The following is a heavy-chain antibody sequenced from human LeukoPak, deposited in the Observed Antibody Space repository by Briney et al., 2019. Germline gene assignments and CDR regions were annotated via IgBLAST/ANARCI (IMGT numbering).Heavy chain of an antibody. D-gene: IGHD4-17*01. CDR2: ISGGGSYI. CDR1: GFTFSSYS. J-gene: IGHJ3*01. CDR3: ARGLGDYDAFDV. Sequence: GGSLRLSCSVSGFTFSSYSMNWVHQAPGKGLQWVSSISGGGSYIFYADSVEGRFSVSRDNAKNSVFLQMNSLRAEDTAVYYCARGLGDYDAFDVWGHGTRVTVAS. V-gene: IGHV3-21*04.